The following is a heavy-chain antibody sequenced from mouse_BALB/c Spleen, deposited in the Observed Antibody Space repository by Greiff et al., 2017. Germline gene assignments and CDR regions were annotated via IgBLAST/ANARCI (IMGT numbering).Heavy chain of an antibody. CDR3: ARGGTLFYYAMDY. Sequence: EVHLVESGGGLVQPGGSRKLSCAASGFTFSSFGMHWVRQAPEKGLEWVAYISSGSSTIYYADTVKGRFTISRDNPKNTLFLQMTSLRSEDTAMYYCARGGTLFYYAMDYWGQGTSVTVSS. CDR1: GFTFSSFG. CDR2: ISSGSSTI. J-gene: IGHJ4*01. D-gene: IGHD3-3*01. V-gene: IGHV5-17*02.